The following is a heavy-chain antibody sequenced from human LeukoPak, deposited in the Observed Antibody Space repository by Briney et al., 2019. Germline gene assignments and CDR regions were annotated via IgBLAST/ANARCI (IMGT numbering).Heavy chain of an antibody. CDR1: GFTFSSYA. D-gene: IGHD6-13*01. J-gene: IGHJ4*02. Sequence: GGSLRLSCAASGFTFSSYAMSWVRQAPGKGLEWVSAISGSGGSTYYADSVKGRFTISRDNSKNTLYLQMNSLGAEDTAVYYCAKAPFYSSSWYIDYWGQGALVTVSS. CDR3: AKAPFYSSSWYIDY. V-gene: IGHV3-23*01. CDR2: ISGSGGST.